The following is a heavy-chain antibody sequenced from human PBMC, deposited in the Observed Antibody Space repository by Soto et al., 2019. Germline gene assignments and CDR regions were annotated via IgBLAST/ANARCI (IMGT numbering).Heavy chain of an antibody. CDR3: ARTGEYDSIPSCYAEG. J-gene: IGHJ4*01. CDR1: GYTFNTYA. D-gene: IGHD3-10*01. Sequence: AAVQVSCKASGYTFNTYAITWVRQAPGQGLEWMGWISGYNGNTNYAQTLQGRGTMTTDTSTSTAYLELRSLRSDDTAVYYCARTGEYDSIPSCYAEGRGPGTLVT. CDR2: ISGYNGNT. V-gene: IGHV1-18*01.